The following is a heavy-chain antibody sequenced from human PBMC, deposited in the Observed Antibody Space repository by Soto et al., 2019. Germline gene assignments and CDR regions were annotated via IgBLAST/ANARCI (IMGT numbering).Heavy chain of an antibody. V-gene: IGHV3-23*01. D-gene: IGHD3-22*01. J-gene: IGHJ5*02. CDR1: GFTFISYS. Sequence: GGSLTPSCAASGFTFISYSMAWVRQAPGKGLEWVSDISGSGDYTNYADSVKGRFTIFRDNSKNTLYLQMNRLRPWDTAVYSCAKTRGDRGYFSCFLDPSGQGTLATV. CDR3: AKTRGDRGYFSCFLDP. CDR2: ISGSGDYT.